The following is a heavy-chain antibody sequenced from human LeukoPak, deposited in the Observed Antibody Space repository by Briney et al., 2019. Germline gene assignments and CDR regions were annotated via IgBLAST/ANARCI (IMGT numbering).Heavy chain of an antibody. V-gene: IGHV4-59*01. CDR2: IYYSGST. CDR3: ARDSGYSYGLDAFDI. D-gene: IGHD5-18*01. Sequence: SETLSLTCTVSGGSISSYYWSWIRQPPGKGLEWIGYIYYSGSTNYNPSLKSRVTISVDTSKNQFSLKLSSVTAADTAVYYCARDSGYSYGLDAFDIWGQGTMVTVSS. J-gene: IGHJ3*02. CDR1: GGSISSYY.